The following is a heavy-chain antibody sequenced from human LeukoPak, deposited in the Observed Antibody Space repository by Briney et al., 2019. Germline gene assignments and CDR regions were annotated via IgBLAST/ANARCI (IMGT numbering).Heavy chain of an antibody. D-gene: IGHD3-3*01. CDR3: ARDSGYYDFWSGYSFDY. Sequence: SETLSLTCAVYGGSFSGYYWSWIRQPPGKGLEWIGEINHSGSTNYNPSLKSRVTMSVDTSKNQFSLKLSSVTAADTAVYYCARDSGYYDFWSGYSFDYWGQGTLVTVSS. CDR1: GGSFSGYY. J-gene: IGHJ4*02. CDR2: INHSGST. V-gene: IGHV4-34*01.